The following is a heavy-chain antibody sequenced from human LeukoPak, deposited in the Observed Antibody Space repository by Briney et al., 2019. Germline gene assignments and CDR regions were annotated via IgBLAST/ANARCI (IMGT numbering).Heavy chain of an antibody. Sequence: PGGSLRPSCAASGFTFTTYWMHWVRQAPGKGLVWVSHINSDGSITSYADSVKGRFTISRDNAKNTLYLQMKSLRAEDTAVYYCARDAVDTANAVWGQGTTVTVSS. CDR1: GFTFTTYW. D-gene: IGHD5-18*01. CDR3: ARDAVDTANAV. J-gene: IGHJ6*02. V-gene: IGHV3-74*01. CDR2: INSDGSIT.